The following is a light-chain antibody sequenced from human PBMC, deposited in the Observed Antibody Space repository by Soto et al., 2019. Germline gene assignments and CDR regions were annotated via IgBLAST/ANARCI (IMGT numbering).Light chain of an antibody. CDR1: QSVSVN. V-gene: IGKV3-20*01. J-gene: IGKJ4*01. CDR2: GAS. Sequence: EVVLTQSPAILSLSPGERAALSCRASQSVSVNFAWYQHKPGQAPRLLIYGASSRATGIPDRFSGSGSGTDFTLTISRLEPEDFAVYYCQQYGSSPLTFGGGTKVDIK. CDR3: QQYGSSPLT.